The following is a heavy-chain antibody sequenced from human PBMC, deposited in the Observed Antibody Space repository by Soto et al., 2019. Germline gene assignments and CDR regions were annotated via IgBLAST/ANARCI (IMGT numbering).Heavy chain of an antibody. CDR1: GDSIRSYY. J-gene: IGHJ4*02. V-gene: IGHV4-59*01. CDR3: AGEGALATFGVV. Sequence: QVQPQESGPGLVKSSETLSLTCTVSGDSIRSYYWTWIRQPPGRGLEWIGHVYYGGSTNYNPSLKSRVTISLDTSKNQFSLRLTSMTAADTAVYYCAGEGALATFGVVWGQGTRVTVSS. CDR2: VYYGGST. D-gene: IGHD3-3*01.